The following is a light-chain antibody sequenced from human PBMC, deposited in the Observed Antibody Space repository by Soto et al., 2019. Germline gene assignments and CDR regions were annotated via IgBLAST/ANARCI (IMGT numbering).Light chain of an antibody. CDR2: KAS. V-gene: IGKV1-5*03. CDR3: QQYNSYSPV. J-gene: IGKJ3*01. CDR1: QSISSW. Sequence: DIQMTQSPSTLSASVGDRVTITCRASQSISSWLAWYQQKPGKAPKLLIYKASSLESGVPSRFSGSGSGTEFTLTISSLQPDDFATYYCQQYNSYSPVFGTGTKVDIK.